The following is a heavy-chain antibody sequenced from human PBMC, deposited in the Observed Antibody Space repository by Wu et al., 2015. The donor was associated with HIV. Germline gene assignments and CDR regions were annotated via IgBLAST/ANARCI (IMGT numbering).Heavy chain of an antibody. J-gene: IGHJ4*02. D-gene: IGHD2-2*01. V-gene: IGHV1-18*01. CDR1: TYTFSNYG. CDR3: AAYYTGYCSNTNCPPPGY. CDR2: ISTYNDHT. Sequence: QVDLVQSGAEVKKPGASVKVSCKASTYTFSNYGIIWVRQAPGQGLEWMGWISTYNDHTNYAQKFQDRLTMTTDTPTSTVYMELRSLKSDDTAVYYCAAYYTGYCSNTNCPPPGYWGQGTLVTVSS.